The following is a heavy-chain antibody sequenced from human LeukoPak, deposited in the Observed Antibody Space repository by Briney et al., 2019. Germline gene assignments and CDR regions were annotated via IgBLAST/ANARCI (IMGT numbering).Heavy chain of an antibody. CDR3: ARGGAYYDFWSGYYNPDY. V-gene: IGHV3-30-3*01. Sequence: GGSLRLSCAASGFTFNSYAMHRVRQAPGKGLEWVAVISYDGSNKYYAGSVKGRFTISRDNSKNTLYLQMNSLRAEDTAVYYCARGGAYYDFWSGYYNPDYWGQGTLVTVSS. CDR2: ISYDGSNK. CDR1: GFTFNSYA. J-gene: IGHJ4*02. D-gene: IGHD3-3*01.